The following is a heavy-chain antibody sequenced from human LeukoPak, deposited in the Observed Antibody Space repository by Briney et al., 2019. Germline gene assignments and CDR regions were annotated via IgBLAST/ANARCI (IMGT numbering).Heavy chain of an antibody. V-gene: IGHV3-23*01. Sequence: GGSLRLSCAASGFTFSSYAMSWVRQAPGKGLEWVSTVSGSSDGTYYADSVKGRFTISRDNSKNTLYLQMNSLRAEDTAVYYCAKAFPVAAAVAYYFDYWGQGTLVTVSS. CDR1: GFTFSSYA. CDR2: VSGSSDGT. CDR3: AKAFPVAAAVAYYFDY. D-gene: IGHD6-13*01. J-gene: IGHJ4*02.